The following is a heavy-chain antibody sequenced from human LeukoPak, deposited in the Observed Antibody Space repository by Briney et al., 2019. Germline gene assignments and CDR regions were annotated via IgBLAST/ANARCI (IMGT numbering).Heavy chain of an antibody. CDR2: IYPGDSAT. Sequence: GESLKISCRGSGYSFTAYWIAWVRQMPGKGLEWMATIYPGDSATTYSPSFQGQVTISADKSITTAYLQWSSLKASDAAMYYCARPAAGLGGFDYWGQGTLVTVSS. CDR1: GYSFTAYW. D-gene: IGHD3-16*01. V-gene: IGHV5-51*01. CDR3: ARPAAGLGGFDY. J-gene: IGHJ4*02.